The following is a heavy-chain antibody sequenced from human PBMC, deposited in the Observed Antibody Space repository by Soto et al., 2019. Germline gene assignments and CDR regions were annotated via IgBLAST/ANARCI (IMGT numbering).Heavy chain of an antibody. CDR1: GFTFSDYP. J-gene: IGHJ4*02. V-gene: IGHV3-11*01. Sequence: QVQLVESGGGLIKPGGSLRLSCAASGFTFSDYPMSWIRQAPGKGLEWISYISSSGTKMSYANSVKGRFTISRDNAKNSLYLQMDSLRAEDTATYYCARDPRTVEPNYWGQGALVAASS. CDR2: ISSSGTKM. D-gene: IGHD4-4*01. CDR3: ARDPRTVEPNY.